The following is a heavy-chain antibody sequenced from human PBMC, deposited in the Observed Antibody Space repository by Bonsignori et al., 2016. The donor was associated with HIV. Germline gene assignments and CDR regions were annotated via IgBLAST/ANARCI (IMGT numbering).Heavy chain of an antibody. Sequence: SETLSLTCTVSGGSISSYYWRWIRQPAGKGLEWIGRISSSGRTNYNPSLKSRVTMSVDMSKNQFSLKLTSVTAADTAVYYCARGDYWGAMDVWGRGTTVTVSS. CDR2: ISSSGRT. CDR3: ARGDYWGAMDV. V-gene: IGHV4-4*07. CDR1: GGSISSYY. D-gene: IGHD3-16*01. J-gene: IGHJ6*03.